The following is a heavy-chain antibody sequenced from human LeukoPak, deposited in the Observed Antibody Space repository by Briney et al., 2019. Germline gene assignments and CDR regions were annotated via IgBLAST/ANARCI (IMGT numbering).Heavy chain of an antibody. CDR3: ARVWQDYSGVDY. CDR1: GSTFSAYH. CDR2: ISTTGTTI. D-gene: IGHD2-21*01. Sequence: GGSLRLSCAASGSTFSAYHINWVRQAPGEGLEWISYISTTGTTIHYADSVKGRFAISRDNAKSSLYLQMNSLRDEDTAVYYCARVWQDYSGVDYWGQGTLVTVSS. J-gene: IGHJ4*02. V-gene: IGHV3-48*02.